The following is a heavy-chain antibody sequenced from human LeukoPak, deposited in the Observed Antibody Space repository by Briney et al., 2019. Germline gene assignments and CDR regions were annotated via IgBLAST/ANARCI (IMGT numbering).Heavy chain of an antibody. CDR3: ARLNLIGSSPVHHYDF. J-gene: IGHJ4*02. CDR1: GGSISGYY. D-gene: IGHD6-13*01. Sequence: SETLSLTCTVSGGSISGYYWSWIRQSPGKGLDYIAYIHYTGSTDYNPSLKSRVTISVDTSKNQFSLKLSFVTAADTAVYYCARLNLIGSSPVHHYDFWGQGTLVTVSS. V-gene: IGHV4-59*08. CDR2: IHYTGST.